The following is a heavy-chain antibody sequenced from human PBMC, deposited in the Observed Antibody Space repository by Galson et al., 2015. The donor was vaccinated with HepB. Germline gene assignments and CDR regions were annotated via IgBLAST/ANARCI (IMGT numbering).Heavy chain of an antibody. V-gene: IGHV1-58*01. Sequence: SVKVSCKASGFTFTSSAVQWVRQARGQRLEWIGWIVVGSGNTNYAQKFQERVTITRDMSTSTAYMELSSLRSEDTAVYYCAANALGYGDPRVIYGMDVWGQGTTVTVSS. CDR1: GFTFTSSA. J-gene: IGHJ6*02. CDR3: AANALGYGDPRVIYGMDV. D-gene: IGHD4-17*01. CDR2: IVVGSGNT.